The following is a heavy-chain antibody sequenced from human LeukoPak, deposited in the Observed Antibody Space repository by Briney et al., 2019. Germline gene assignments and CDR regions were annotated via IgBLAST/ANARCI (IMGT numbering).Heavy chain of an antibody. CDR1: GFTFSSYS. CDR3: ARDGSSWYGYNWFDP. V-gene: IGHV3-21*01. Sequence: GGSLRLSCAASGFTFSSYSMNWVRQAPGKGLEWVSSISSSSSYIYYADSVKGRFTISRDNAKNSLYLQMSSLRAEDTAVYYCARDGSSWYGYNWFDPWGQGTLVTVSS. CDR2: ISSSSSYI. J-gene: IGHJ5*02. D-gene: IGHD6-13*01.